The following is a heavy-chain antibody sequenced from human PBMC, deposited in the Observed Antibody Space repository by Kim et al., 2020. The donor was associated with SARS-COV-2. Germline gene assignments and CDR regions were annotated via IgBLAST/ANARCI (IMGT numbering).Heavy chain of an antibody. V-gene: IGHV3-21*01. CDR2: ISSSRRYI. CDR3: ARDGRVYIGSYYEYYGIDL. Sequence: GGSLRLSCAASGFTFSSYSMNWVRQAPGKGLEWVSSISSSRRYIYYADSVKGRFTISRDNAKNPLYLQMNSLRAEDTAVYYCARDGRVYIGSYYEYYGIDLWRRGPAVPVSS. J-gene: IGHJ6*02. CDR1: GFTFSSYS. D-gene: IGHD1-26*01.